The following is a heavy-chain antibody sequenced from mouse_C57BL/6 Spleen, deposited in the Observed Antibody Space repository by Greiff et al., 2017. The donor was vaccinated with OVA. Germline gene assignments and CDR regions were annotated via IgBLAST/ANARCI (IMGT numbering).Heavy chain of an antibody. CDR2: IWTGGGT. CDR1: GFSLTSYA. D-gene: IGHD2-2*01. V-gene: IGHV2-9-1*01. Sequence: QVQLKESGPGLVAPSQSLSITCTVSGFSLTSYAISWVRQPPGKGLEWLGVIWTGGGTNYNSALKSRLSISKDNSKSQVFLKMNSLQTDDTARYYCATLYGYDEGGYAMDYWGQGTSVTVSS. J-gene: IGHJ4*01. CDR3: ATLYGYDEGGYAMDY.